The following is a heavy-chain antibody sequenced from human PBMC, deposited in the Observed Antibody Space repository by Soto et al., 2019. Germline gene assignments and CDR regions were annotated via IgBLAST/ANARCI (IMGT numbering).Heavy chain of an antibody. J-gene: IGHJ4*02. CDR2: IWYDGSNK. V-gene: IGHV3-33*01. CDR1: GFTFSSYG. Sequence: QVQLVESGGGVVQPGRSLRLSCAASGFTFSSYGMHWVRQAPGKGLEWVAVIWYDGSNKYYADSVKGRFTISRDNSKNTLYLQMNSLRAEDTAVYYCARGSYSRRAVVDYWGQGTLVTVSS. D-gene: IGHD6-13*01. CDR3: ARGSYSRRAVVDY.